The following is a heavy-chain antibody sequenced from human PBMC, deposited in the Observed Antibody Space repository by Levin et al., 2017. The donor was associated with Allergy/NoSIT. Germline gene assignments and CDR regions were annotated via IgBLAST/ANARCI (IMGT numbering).Heavy chain of an antibody. J-gene: IGHJ4*02. CDR2: ISDSGGST. CDR1: GFTLSASA. D-gene: IGHD2-15*01. Sequence: GGSLRLSCAGSGFTLSASAMSWVRQAPGEGLVWVSGISDSGGSTYYADSVKGRFTISRDISTNTVFLQMNSLSAEDTALYYCARGSYCSGGTCYSRLGYWGQGTLVTVSS. V-gene: IGHV3-23*01. CDR3: ARGSYCSGGTCYSRLGY.